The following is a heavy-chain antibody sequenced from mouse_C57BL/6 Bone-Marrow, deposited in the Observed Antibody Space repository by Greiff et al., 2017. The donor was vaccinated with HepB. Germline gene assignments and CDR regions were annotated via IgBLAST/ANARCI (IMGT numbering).Heavy chain of an antibody. CDR3: TPMVTPWFAY. CDR1: GFNIKDDY. Sequence: ESGAELVRPGASVKLSCTASGFNIKDDYMHWVKQRPEQGLEWIGWIDPENGDTEYASKFQGKATITADTSSNTAYLQLSSLTSEDTAVYYCTPMVTPWFAYWGQGTLVTVSA. D-gene: IGHD2-3*01. V-gene: IGHV14-4*01. J-gene: IGHJ3*01. CDR2: IDPENGDT.